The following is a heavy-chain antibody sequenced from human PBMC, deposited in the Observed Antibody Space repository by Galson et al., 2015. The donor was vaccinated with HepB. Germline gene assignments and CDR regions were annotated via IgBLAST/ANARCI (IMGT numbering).Heavy chain of an antibody. CDR1: GYTFSNYA. D-gene: IGHD4-23*01. Sequence: SVKVSCKASGYTFSNYAMNWVRQAPGQGLEWMGGINTNTGNPTYAPGFTGRFVFSLDTSVTTAYLQINSLKADDTAVYYCAREVASGGGYGGNHDYYFDFWGQGTLVTVSS. CDR2: INTNTGNP. CDR3: AREVASGGGYGGNHDYYFDF. V-gene: IGHV7-4-1*02. J-gene: IGHJ4*02.